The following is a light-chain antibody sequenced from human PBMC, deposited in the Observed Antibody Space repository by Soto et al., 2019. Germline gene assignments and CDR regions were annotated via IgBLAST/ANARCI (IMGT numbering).Light chain of an antibody. CDR1: ESISTY. V-gene: IGKV1-39*01. CDR3: QQSYSRPRT. J-gene: IGKJ1*01. Sequence: DIQMTQSPCSLSASVGDRVTLTCRASESISTYLDWYQQKPGKAPDLLIYTASTLESGVPSRFSGSGSGTDFTLTISSLQPEDFATYFCQQSYSRPRTFGQGTKVDIK. CDR2: TAS.